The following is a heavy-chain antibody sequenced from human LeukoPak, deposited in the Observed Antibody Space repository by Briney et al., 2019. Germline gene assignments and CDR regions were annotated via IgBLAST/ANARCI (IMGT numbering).Heavy chain of an antibody. V-gene: IGHV1-46*01. CDR1: GYTFTSYY. D-gene: IGHD6-19*01. CDR3: ARKGDIAVAGLVLDH. CDR2: INPSAGGT. Sequence: ASVKVSCKASGYTFTSYYLHWVRQAPGQGLEWMGIINPSAGGTSYAQKFQGRVTMTRDTSTSTVYMELSSLRSEDTAVYYCARKGDIAVAGLVLDHWGQGTLVTVSS. J-gene: IGHJ4*02.